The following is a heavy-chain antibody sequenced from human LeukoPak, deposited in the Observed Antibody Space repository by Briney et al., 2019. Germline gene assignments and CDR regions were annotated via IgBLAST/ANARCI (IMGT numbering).Heavy chain of an antibody. CDR3: ARDDSSGWYYFDY. CDR1: GGSFSGYY. J-gene: IGHJ4*02. CDR2: IYYSGST. V-gene: IGHV4-34*11. Sequence: KPSETLSLTCAVYGGSFSGYYWSWIRQPPGKGLEWIGSIYYSGSTYYNPSLKSRATISVDTSKNQFSLKLSSVTAADTAVYYCARDDSSGWYYFDYWGQGTLVTVSS. D-gene: IGHD6-19*01.